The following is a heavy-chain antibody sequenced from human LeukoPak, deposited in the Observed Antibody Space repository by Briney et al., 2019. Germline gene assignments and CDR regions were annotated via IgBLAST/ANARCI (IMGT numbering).Heavy chain of an antibody. CDR2: IYSGGST. D-gene: IGHD6-13*01. CDR1: GFTVSSNY. CDR3: AKDRGSSSWYRLFDY. V-gene: IGHV3-53*01. Sequence: GSLRLSCAASGFTVSSNYMSWVRQAPGKGLEWVSLIYSGGSTYYADSVKGRFTISRDNSKNTLYLQMNSLRAEDTAVYYCAKDRGSSSWYRLFDYWGQGTLVTVSS. J-gene: IGHJ4*02.